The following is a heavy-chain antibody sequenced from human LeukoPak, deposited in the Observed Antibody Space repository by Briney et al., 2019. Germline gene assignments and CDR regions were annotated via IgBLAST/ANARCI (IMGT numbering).Heavy chain of an antibody. CDR2: ISYDGGNK. D-gene: IGHD5-18*01. CDR1: GFTLSSYA. V-gene: IGHV3-30-3*01. Sequence: GRSPRLSCAASGFTLSSYAMHWVRQAPGKGLEWVAVISYDGGNKYYADSVKGRFTISRDNSKNTLYLQMNSLRAEDTAVYYCARDKVVRYSYGPPDYWGQGTLVTVSS. CDR3: ARDKVVRYSYGPPDY. J-gene: IGHJ4*02.